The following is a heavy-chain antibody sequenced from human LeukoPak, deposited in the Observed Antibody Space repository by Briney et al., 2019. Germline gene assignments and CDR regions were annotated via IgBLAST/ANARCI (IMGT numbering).Heavy chain of an antibody. V-gene: IGHV1-2*02. Sequence: ASVKVSCKTSGYTFSDYYIHWIRQAPGQGLEWVGWINPNSGDTDYAQKFQGRVTVTRDTSISTAYMELGRLRSDDTAVYYCAREGAVAGPEDYWGQGTLVTVSS. D-gene: IGHD6-19*01. J-gene: IGHJ4*02. CDR3: AREGAVAGPEDY. CDR2: INPNSGDT. CDR1: GYTFSDYY.